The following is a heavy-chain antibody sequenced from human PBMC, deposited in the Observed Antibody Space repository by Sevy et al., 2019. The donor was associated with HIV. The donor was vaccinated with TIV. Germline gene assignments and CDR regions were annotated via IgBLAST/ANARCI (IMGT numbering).Heavy chain of an antibody. V-gene: IGHV3-30*18. Sequence: GGSLRLSCAASGFTFSSYGMHWVRQAPGKGLEWVAVISYDGSNKYYADSVKGRFTTSRDNSKNTLYLQMNSLRAEDTAVYYCAKITGTTCYWGQGTLVTVSS. D-gene: IGHD1-20*01. CDR1: GFTFSSYG. CDR2: ISYDGSNK. CDR3: AKITGTTCY. J-gene: IGHJ4*02.